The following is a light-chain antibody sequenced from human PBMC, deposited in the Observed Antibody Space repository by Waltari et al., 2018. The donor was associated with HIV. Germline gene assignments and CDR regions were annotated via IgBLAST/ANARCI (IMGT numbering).Light chain of an antibody. V-gene: IGKV1-5*03. CDR3: QQYDSFPST. CDR1: QTISTW. CDR2: KAS. Sequence: DIQMTQSPSLVSASLGDRVTITCRASQTISTWLAWYQQRPGKAPDLLIYKASTLEGGVPSRFSGSGSGTEFTLSISNLQSNDSATYYCQQYDSFPSTFGQGTKLEI. J-gene: IGKJ2*01.